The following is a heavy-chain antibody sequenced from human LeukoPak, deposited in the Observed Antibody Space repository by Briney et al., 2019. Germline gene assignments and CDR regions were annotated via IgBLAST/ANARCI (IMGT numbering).Heavy chain of an antibody. CDR3: ARGRDVVVVPAADFDY. Sequence: SQTLSLTCVISGDSVSRNNIAWHWIRQSPSRGLEWLGRTYYNSQWYTDYAVSVRSRITINPDTSKNQFSLQLNSVTPEDTAVYYCARGRDVVVVPAADFDYWGQGILVTVSS. D-gene: IGHD2-2*01. V-gene: IGHV6-1*01. CDR1: GDSVSRNNIA. CDR2: TYYNSQWYT. J-gene: IGHJ4*02.